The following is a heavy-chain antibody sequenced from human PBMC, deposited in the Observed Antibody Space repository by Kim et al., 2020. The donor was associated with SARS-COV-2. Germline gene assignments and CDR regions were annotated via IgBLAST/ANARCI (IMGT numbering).Heavy chain of an antibody. D-gene: IGHD3-22*01. Sequence: GGSLRLSCAASGFTFSSYAMSWVRQAPGKGLEWVSAISGSGGSTYYADSVKGRFTISRDNSKNTLYLQMNSLRAEDAAVYYCAKGERITMIVVVTLFDYWGQGTLVTVSS. J-gene: IGHJ4*02. CDR1: GFTFSSYA. CDR2: ISGSGGST. CDR3: AKGERITMIVVVTLFDY. V-gene: IGHV3-23*01.